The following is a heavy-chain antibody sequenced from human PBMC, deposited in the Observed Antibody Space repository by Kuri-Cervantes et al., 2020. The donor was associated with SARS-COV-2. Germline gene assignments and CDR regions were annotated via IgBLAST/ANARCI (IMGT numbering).Heavy chain of an antibody. CDR1: GYSFSSYW. Sequence: GESLKISCKGSGYSFSSYWIAWVRQVPGKGLEWVGRVRGKANDYATAYAASVKGRFTISRDDSKNMAYLQMHSLKTEDTAVYYCTTLIDYWGQGALVTVSS. V-gene: IGHV3-73*01. CDR3: TTLIDY. CDR2: VRGKANDYAT. J-gene: IGHJ4*02.